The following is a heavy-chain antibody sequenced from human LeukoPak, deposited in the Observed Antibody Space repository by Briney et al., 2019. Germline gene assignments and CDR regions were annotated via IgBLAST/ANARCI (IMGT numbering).Heavy chain of an antibody. J-gene: IGHJ4*02. V-gene: IGHV4-39*01. CDR1: GGSIRSGGYY. CDR3: ARVVAVAGNHFDY. CDR2: IYYTGST. D-gene: IGHD6-19*01. Sequence: SETLSLTCNVSGGSIRSGGYYWGWIRQPPGQGLEWIATIYYTGSTYSNPSLKSRVSISVDTSKNQFSLKLTSVTAADTAVYYCARVVAVAGNHFDYWGQGTLVTVSS.